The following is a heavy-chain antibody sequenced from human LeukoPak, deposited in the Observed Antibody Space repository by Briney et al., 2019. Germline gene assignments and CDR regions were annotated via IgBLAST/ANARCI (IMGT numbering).Heavy chain of an antibody. J-gene: IGHJ6*03. CDR1: GFTFSSYS. Sequence: GGSLRLSCAASGFTFSSYSMNWVRQAPGKGLEWVSAISSSSSYIYYADSVKGRFTISRDNAKNSLYLQMNSLRAEDTAVYYRARVGDGGFYYYYYMDVWGKGTTVTVSS. D-gene: IGHD4-23*01. CDR2: ISSSSSYI. CDR3: ARVGDGGFYYYYYMDV. V-gene: IGHV3-21*01.